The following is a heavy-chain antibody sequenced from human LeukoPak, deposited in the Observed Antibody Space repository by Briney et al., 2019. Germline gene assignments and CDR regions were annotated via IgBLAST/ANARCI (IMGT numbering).Heavy chain of an antibody. D-gene: IGHD3-10*01. CDR2: IYYSGST. Sequence: SETLSLTCTVSGGSISSGDYYWRWIRQPPGKGLEWIWYIYYSGSTYYNPSLKSRVTISVDTSKNQFSLKLSSVTAADTAVYYCATGTLTMVRGVRYYYYYMDVWGKGTTVTVSS. J-gene: IGHJ6*03. CDR3: ATGTLTMVRGVRYYYYYMDV. V-gene: IGHV4-30-4*08. CDR1: GGSISSGDYY.